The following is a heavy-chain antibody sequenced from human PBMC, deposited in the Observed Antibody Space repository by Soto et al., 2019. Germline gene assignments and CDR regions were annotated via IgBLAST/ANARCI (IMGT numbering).Heavy chain of an antibody. CDR2: ISGSGGST. V-gene: IGHV3-23*01. CDR1: GFTFSSYA. CDR3: AKSSQRGYRDSSGHGAFDI. D-gene: IGHD3-22*01. J-gene: IGHJ3*02. Sequence: PGGSLRLSCAASGFTFSSYAMSWVRQAPGKGLEWVSAISGSGGSTYYADSVKGRFTISRDNSKNTLYLQMNSLRAEDTAVYYCAKSSQRGYRDSSGHGAFDIWGQGTMVTVSS.